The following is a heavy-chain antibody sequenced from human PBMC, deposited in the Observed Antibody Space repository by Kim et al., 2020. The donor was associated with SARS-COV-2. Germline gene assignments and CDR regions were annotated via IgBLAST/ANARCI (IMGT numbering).Heavy chain of an antibody. D-gene: IGHD3-9*01. CDR2: T. CDR3: TTDLVIHPLGV. J-gene: IGHJ6*02. Sequence: TDYAAPVKGRFTISRDDSKNTLYLQMNSLKTEDTAVYYCTTDLVIHPLGVWGQGTTVTVSS. V-gene: IGHV3-15*01.